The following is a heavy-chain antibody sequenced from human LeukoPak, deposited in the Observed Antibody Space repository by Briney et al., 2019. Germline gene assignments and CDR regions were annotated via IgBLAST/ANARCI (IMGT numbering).Heavy chain of an antibody. CDR3: AKMGDYYGSGSYFDY. Sequence: GGSLRLSCAASGFTFSSYAMSWVRQAPGKGLEWVSGISGSGGSTYYADSVKGRFTISRDNSKNTLYLQMNSLRAEDTAVYYCAKMGDYYGSGSYFDYWGQGTLVTVSS. D-gene: IGHD3-10*01. V-gene: IGHV3-23*01. J-gene: IGHJ4*02. CDR1: GFTFSSYA. CDR2: ISGSGGST.